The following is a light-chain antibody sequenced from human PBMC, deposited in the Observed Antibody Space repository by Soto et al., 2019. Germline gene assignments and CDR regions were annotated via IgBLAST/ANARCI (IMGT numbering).Light chain of an antibody. CDR3: QQYNSYSLT. CDR1: PSISSG. V-gene: IGKV1-5*03. J-gene: IGKJ4*02. Sequence: DIQVTQSLSTLSASVGDRITITCRASPSISSGLAWYQQKPWKAPNLLIHKASSLESGVPSRFSGSGSGTEFTVTISSLQPDDFATYSCQQYNSYSLTFGGGTKVEIK. CDR2: KAS.